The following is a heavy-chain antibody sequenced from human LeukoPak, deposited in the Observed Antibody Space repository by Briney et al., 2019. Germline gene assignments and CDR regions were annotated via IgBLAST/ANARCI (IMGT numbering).Heavy chain of an antibody. CDR2: ISGSGGST. CDR3: AKDQQLGDYYYYYGMDV. J-gene: IGHJ6*02. CDR1: GFTFSSYA. V-gene: IGHV3-23*01. Sequence: GGSLRLSCAASGFTFSSYAMSWVRQAPGKGLEWVSAISGSGGSTYYADSVKGRFTISRDNSKNTLYLQMNSLRAEDTALYYCAKDQQLGDYYYYYGMDVWGQGTTVTVSS. D-gene: IGHD6-13*01.